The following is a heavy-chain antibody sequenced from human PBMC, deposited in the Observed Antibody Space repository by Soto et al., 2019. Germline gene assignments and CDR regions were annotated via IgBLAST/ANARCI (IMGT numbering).Heavy chain of an antibody. V-gene: IGHV3-53*02. CDR3: ARGTGGSRRFDP. CDR1: GFIVSNNY. D-gene: IGHD3-16*01. CDR2: IYSGGAT. Sequence: EVQLVETGGGLIRPGGSLRLSCEVSGFIVSNNYITWIRQAPGKGLEWVSIIYSGGATYYADSVKGRFTISRDNSKNTVYLQMNNLRAEDTAVYYCARGTGGSRRFDPWGQGTLVTVSS. J-gene: IGHJ5*02.